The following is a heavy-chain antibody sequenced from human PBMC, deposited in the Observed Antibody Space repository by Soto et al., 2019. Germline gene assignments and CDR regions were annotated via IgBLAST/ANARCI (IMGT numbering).Heavy chain of an antibody. CDR1: GYTLTELS. V-gene: IGHV1-24*01. Sequence: QGQLVQSGAEVKKPGASVNVSCKVSGYTLTELSMHWVRQAPGKGLQWMGGFDPEDGETIYAQKFQGRVSITEGTSTYTAYMALSSLSSEDTAVYYCATDQCYCYFDLWGRGALVAVAA. J-gene: IGHJ2*01. CDR3: ATDQCYCYFDL. CDR2: FDPEDGET.